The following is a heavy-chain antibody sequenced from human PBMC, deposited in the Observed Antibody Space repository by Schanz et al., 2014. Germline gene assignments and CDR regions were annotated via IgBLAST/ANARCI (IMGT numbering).Heavy chain of an antibody. J-gene: IGHJ4*02. CDR2: MNSKTGNT. V-gene: IGHV1-8*01. D-gene: IGHD3-16*01. Sequence: QGQLVQSGAEVKKPGASVKVSCKASGYTFTSYDINWVRQATGQGLEWMGWMNSKTGNTGYAQRFQGRVTMTRNTSITTAYVELSSLRSGDTAVYYCTKGRTFGRWGQGTLVTVSS. CDR3: TKGRTFGR. CDR1: GYTFTSYD.